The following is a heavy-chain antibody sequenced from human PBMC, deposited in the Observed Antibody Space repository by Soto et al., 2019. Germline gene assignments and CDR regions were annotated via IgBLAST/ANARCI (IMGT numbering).Heavy chain of an antibody. D-gene: IGHD3-16*01. J-gene: IGHJ4*02. V-gene: IGHV4-39*01. CDR1: GGSISSRDSY. CDR3: ARGFGRSHFDY. CDR2: FHYSGST. Sequence: SETLSLTCTVSGGSISSRDSYWGLIRQPPGKGLEWIGSFHYSGSTYYNPSLKSRVTISVDTSKNQLSLRVTSVTAADTAVYYCARGFGRSHFDYWGQGTLVTVYS.